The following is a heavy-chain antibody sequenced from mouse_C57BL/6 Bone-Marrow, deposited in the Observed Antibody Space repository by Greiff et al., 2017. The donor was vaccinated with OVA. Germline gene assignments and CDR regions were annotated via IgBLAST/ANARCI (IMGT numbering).Heavy chain of an antibody. D-gene: IGHD2-1*01. V-gene: IGHV1-15*01. CDR3: TRRDLQWDY. J-gene: IGHJ2*01. Sequence: VQLQESGAELVRPGASVTLSCKASGYTFTDYEMHWVKQTPVHGLEWIGAIDPETGGTAYNQKFKGKAILTADKSSSTAYMELRSLTSEDSAVYYCTRRDLQWDYWGQGTTLTVSS. CDR1: GYTFTDYE. CDR2: IDPETGGT.